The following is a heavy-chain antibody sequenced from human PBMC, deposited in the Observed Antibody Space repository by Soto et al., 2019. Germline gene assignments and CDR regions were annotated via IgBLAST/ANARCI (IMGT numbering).Heavy chain of an antibody. J-gene: IGHJ4*02. CDR1: GFTFSSFA. V-gene: IGHV3-30-3*01. CDR3: ARADCLTTACSIDH. Sequence: QVQLAESGGGVVQPARSLRLSCVASGFTFSSFAMHWVRQVPGKGLEWVAVISYDGSDKYYADSMKGRFTISRDNSKNKLYLQMNSLRAEDTAVYYCARADCLTTACSIDHWGQGTLVTVS. D-gene: IGHD3-3*01. CDR2: ISYDGSDK.